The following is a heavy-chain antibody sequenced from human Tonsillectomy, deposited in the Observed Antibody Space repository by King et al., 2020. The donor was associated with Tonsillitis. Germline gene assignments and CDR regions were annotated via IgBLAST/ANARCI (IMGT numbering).Heavy chain of an antibody. Sequence: VQLVESGGGVVQPGRSLRLSCAASGFTFSSYGMHWVRQAPGKGLEWVAVISYDGSNKYYADSVKGRFTISRDNSKNTLYLQMNSLRAEDTVVYYCAKEIYGSGGYPTYYYYGMDVWGQGTTVTVSS. CDR2: ISYDGSNK. CDR1: GFTFSSYG. CDR3: AKEIYGSGGYPTYYYYGMDV. V-gene: IGHV3-30*18. J-gene: IGHJ6*02. D-gene: IGHD3-10*01.